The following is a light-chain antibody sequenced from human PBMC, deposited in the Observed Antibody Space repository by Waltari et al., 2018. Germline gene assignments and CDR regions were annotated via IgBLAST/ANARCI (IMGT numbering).Light chain of an antibody. CDR1: HDIRNY. CDR3: QQTYISPIT. V-gene: IGKV1-39*01. Sequence: DIQMTQSPSSLSASVGDRVTITCRASHDIRNYLNWYQQKPGKAPTLLIYGASSLQRGVPSRFSGSGSGTDFSLIINSLQPEDFALYSCQQTYISPITFGGGTRVQIK. CDR2: GAS. J-gene: IGKJ4*01.